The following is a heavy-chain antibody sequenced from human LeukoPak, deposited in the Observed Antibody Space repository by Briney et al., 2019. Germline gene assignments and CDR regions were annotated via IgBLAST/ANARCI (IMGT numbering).Heavy chain of an antibody. V-gene: IGHV3-73*01. CDR3: TPYYYDSSGYYPSGY. J-gene: IGHJ4*02. CDR2: IRSKANNYAT. Sequence: GGSLRLSCAASGFTFSGSAMHWVRQASGKGLEWVGRIRSKANNYATAYAASVKGRFAISGDDSQNTAYLQMNSLKTEDAAVYHCTPYYYDSSGYYPSGYWGQGTLVTVSS. D-gene: IGHD3-22*01. CDR1: GFTFSGSA.